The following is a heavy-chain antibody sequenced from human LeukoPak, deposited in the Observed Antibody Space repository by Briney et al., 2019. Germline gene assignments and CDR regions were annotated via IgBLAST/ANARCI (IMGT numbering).Heavy chain of an antibody. J-gene: IGHJ4*02. D-gene: IGHD6-6*01. Sequence: SVKVSCKASGGTFSSYAISWVRKAPGQGLEWMGMIIPILGIGNYAQKFQGRVTITADKSTSTAYMELSSLRSEDTAVYYCATQQLVGVIQFDYWGQGTLVTVSS. CDR1: GGTFSSYA. V-gene: IGHV1-69*04. CDR3: ATQQLVGVIQFDY. CDR2: IIPILGIG.